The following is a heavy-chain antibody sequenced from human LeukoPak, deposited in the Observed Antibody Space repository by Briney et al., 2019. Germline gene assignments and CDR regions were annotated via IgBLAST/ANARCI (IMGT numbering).Heavy chain of an antibody. CDR2: INHSGST. V-gene: IGHV4-34*01. J-gene: IGHJ4*02. CDR1: GGSFSGYY. D-gene: IGHD6-25*01. Sequence: SETLSLTCAVYGGSFSGYYWSWIRQPPGKGLEWIGEINHSGSTNHNPSLKSRVTISVDTSKNQFSLKLSSVTAADTAVYYCARLRHQRDYWGQGTLVTVSS. CDR3: ARLRHQRDY.